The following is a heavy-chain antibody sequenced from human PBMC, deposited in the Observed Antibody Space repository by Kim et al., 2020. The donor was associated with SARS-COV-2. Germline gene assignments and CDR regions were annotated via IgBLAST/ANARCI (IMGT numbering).Heavy chain of an antibody. V-gene: IGHV2-70*01. CDR2: IDWDDDK. CDR1: GFSLSTSGMC. J-gene: IGHJ5*02. D-gene: IGHD3-10*01. Sequence: SGPTLVNPTQTLTLTCTFSGFSLSTSGMCVSWIRQPPGKALEWLALIDWDDDKYYSTSLKTRLTISKDTSKNQVVLTMTNMDPVDTATYYCARIQRVRGVNWFDPWGQGTLVTVSS. CDR3: ARIQRVRGVNWFDP.